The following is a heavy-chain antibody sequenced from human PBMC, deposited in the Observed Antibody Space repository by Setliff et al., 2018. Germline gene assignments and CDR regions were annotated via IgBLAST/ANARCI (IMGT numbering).Heavy chain of an antibody. Sequence: PSETLSLTCAAYGGTFSDYHWTWIRQSPEKGLEWIGEINHRGSTNYNPSLKSRVSISLDTSKNQFSLRLTSLTAADTAVYYCARGSGSFPFDYWGLGTLVTVSS. CDR1: GGTFSDYH. CDR3: ARGSGSFPFDY. CDR2: INHRGST. J-gene: IGHJ4*02. V-gene: IGHV4-34*01. D-gene: IGHD1-26*01.